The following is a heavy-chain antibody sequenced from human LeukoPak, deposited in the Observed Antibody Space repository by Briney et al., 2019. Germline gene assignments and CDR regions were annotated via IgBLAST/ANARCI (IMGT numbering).Heavy chain of an antibody. Sequence: SETVSLTCTVSGGSISSGGYYWSWIRQPPGKGLEWIGYIYHSGSTYYNPSLKSRVTISVDRSKNQFSLKLSSVTAADTAVYYCARESGVWFGELLLHYFDYWGQGTLVTVSS. CDR2: IYHSGST. CDR3: ARESGVWFGELLLHYFDY. D-gene: IGHD3-10*01. J-gene: IGHJ4*02. CDR1: GGSISSGGYY. V-gene: IGHV4-30-2*01.